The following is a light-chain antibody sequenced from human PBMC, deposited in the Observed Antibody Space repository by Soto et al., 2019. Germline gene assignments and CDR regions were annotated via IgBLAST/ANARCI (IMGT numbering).Light chain of an antibody. V-gene: IGKV1-5*03. Sequence: SVFAVSVKKRDRVTITCRASQTISSWLAWYQQKPGKAPKLLIYKASTLKSGVPSRFSGSGSGTEFTLTIIFLQPDDFVRYSSEVSACQLEAFSQGT. CDR1: QTISSW. CDR2: KAS. CDR3: EVSACQLEA. J-gene: IGKJ1*01.